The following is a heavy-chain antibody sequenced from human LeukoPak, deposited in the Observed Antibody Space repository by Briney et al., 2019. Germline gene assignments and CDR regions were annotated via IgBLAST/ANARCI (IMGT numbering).Heavy chain of an antibody. CDR3: ASGAIQSVVDY. CDR1: GGSDSGYY. D-gene: IGHD2-15*01. CDR2: INHSGST. Sequence: PSETLSLTCAVYGGSDSGYYWSLIRQPAGKGLEWIGEINHSGSTNYNPSLKSRVTISVDTSKNQFSLKLSSVTAADTAVYYCASGAIQSVVDYWGQGTLVTVSS. V-gene: IGHV4-34*01. J-gene: IGHJ4*02.